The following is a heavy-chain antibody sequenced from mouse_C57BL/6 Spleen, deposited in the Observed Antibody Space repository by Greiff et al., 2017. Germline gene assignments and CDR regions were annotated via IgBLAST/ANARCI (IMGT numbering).Heavy chain of an antibody. D-gene: IGHD2-4*01. CDR1: GFTFSSYA. CDR2: ISDGGSYT. J-gene: IGHJ3*01. Sequence: EVMLVESGGGLVKPGGSLKLSCAASGFTFSSYAMSWVRQTPEKRLEWVATISDGGSYTYYPDNVKGRFTISRDNAKNNLYLQMSHLKSEDTAMYYGARGEGDCDSWFAYWGQGTLVTVSA. V-gene: IGHV5-4*03. CDR3: ARGEGDCDSWFAY.